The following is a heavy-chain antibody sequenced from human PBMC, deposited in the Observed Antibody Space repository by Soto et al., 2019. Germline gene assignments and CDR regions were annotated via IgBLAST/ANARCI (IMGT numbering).Heavy chain of an antibody. V-gene: IGHV1-3*01. CDR1: GYTFTSYA. CDR2: INAGNGNT. J-gene: IGHJ3*02. CDR3: AKGTDIVVVPDAFDI. Sequence: ASVKVSCKASGYTFTSYAMHWVRQAPGQRLEWMGWINAGNGNTKYSQKFQGRVTITRDTSASTAYMELSSLRSEDTAVYYFAKGTDIVVVPDAFDIWGQGTMVTVSS. D-gene: IGHD2-2*01.